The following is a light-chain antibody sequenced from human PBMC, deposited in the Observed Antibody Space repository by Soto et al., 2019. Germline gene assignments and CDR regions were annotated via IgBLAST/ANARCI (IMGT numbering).Light chain of an antibody. J-gene: IGLJ1*01. CDR2: EVS. CDR1: SSDVGGYNY. CDR3: SSYTRSSTYV. V-gene: IGLV2-14*01. Sequence: QSVLTQPASVSGSPGQSITISCTGTSSDVGGYNYVSWYQQHPGKAPKLMIYEVSNRPSGVSNRFSGSKSGNTASLTISGLQAEDEADYYSSSYTRSSTYVFGTGTK.